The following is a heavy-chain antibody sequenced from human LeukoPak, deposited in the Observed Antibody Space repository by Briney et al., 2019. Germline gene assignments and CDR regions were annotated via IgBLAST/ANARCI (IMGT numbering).Heavy chain of an antibody. Sequence: GGSLRLSCAASGFIFSSYSMSWVRQAPGKGLEWVSSISSSSTYIHYADSVKGRFTISRDNSKNTLFLQMNSLRAEDTAVYYCAKDLPAAYFDYWGQGTLVTVSS. J-gene: IGHJ4*02. D-gene: IGHD2-2*01. V-gene: IGHV3-21*01. CDR1: GFIFSSYS. CDR3: AKDLPAAYFDY. CDR2: ISSSSTYI.